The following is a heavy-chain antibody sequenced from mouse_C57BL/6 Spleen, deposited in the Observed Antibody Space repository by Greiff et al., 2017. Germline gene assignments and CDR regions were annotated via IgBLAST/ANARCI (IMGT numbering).Heavy chain of an antibody. Sequence: QVQLQQPGAELVMPGASVKLSCKASGYTFTSYWMHWVKQRPGQGLEWIGEIDPSDSYTNYNQKFKGKSTLTVDKSSSTAYMQLSSLTSEDSAVYYCARNDYDGAWFAYWGQGTLVTVSA. CDR3: ARNDYDGAWFAY. J-gene: IGHJ3*01. CDR2: IDPSDSYT. V-gene: IGHV1-69*01. CDR1: GYTFTSYW. D-gene: IGHD2-4*01.